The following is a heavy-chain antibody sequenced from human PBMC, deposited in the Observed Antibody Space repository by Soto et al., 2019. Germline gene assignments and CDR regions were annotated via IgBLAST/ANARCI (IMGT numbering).Heavy chain of an antibody. D-gene: IGHD2-8*01. Sequence: QVQLVESGGGVVQPGRSLRLSCSASGFTFSSYGMHWVRQAPGKGLEWVAVISYDGSNKYYADSVKGRFTNSRDNSKNALYLQTNSLRAAVTAVYYCARERGSFGVSPWFDYWGQGTVVTVSS. CDR1: GFTFSSYG. CDR3: ARERGSFGVSPWFDY. CDR2: ISYDGSNK. J-gene: IGHJ4*02. V-gene: IGHV3-30-3*01.